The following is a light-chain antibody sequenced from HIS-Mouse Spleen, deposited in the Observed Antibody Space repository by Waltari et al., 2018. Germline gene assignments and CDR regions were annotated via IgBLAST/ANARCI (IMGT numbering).Light chain of an antibody. V-gene: IGLV2-11*02. CDR2: DVS. CDR3: CSYAGSYTGV. J-gene: IGLJ1*01. CDR1: SSDVGGFNY. Sequence: QSALTQPRSVSGSPGQSVTISCTGTSSDVGGFNYVSWYQQHPGKAPKLMIYDVSKRPSGVPDRFSGSKSGNTASLTISGLQADDEADYYCCSYAGSYTGVFGTGTEVTVL.